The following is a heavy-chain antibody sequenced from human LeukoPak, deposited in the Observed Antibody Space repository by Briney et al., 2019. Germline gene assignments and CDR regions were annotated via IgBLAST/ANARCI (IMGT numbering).Heavy chain of an antibody. J-gene: IGHJ2*01. V-gene: IGHV4-4*02. CDR2: IYHSGST. Sequence: SETLSLTCAVSGGSISSSNWWSWVRQPPGKGLEWIGEIYHSGSTNYNPSLKSRVTISVDTSKNQFSLKLSSVTAADTAVYYCARDHSKGIAAAGKSYWYFDLWGRGTLVTVSS. CDR3: ARDHSKGIAAAGKSYWYFDL. D-gene: IGHD6-13*01. CDR1: GGSISSSNW.